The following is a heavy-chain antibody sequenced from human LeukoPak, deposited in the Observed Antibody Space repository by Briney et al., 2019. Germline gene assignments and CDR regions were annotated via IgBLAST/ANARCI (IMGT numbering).Heavy chain of an antibody. CDR2: IYTSGST. D-gene: IGHD6-19*01. Sequence: SQTLSLTCTVSGGSISSGSYYWRWIRQPAGKGLEWIGRIYTSGSTNYNPSLKSRVTISVDTSKNQFSLKLSSVTAADTAVYYCARGSSSGWPYNWFDPWGQGTLVTVSS. V-gene: IGHV4-61*02. CDR3: ARGSSSGWPYNWFDP. J-gene: IGHJ5*02. CDR1: GGSISSGSYY.